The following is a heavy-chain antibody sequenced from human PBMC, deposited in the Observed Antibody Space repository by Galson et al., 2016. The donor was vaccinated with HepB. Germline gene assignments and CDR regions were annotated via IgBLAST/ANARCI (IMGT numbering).Heavy chain of an antibody. CDR2: ISGNGGTT. J-gene: IGHJ4*02. Sequence: SLRLSCAASGFTFSTYWMAWVRHTPSKGLEWVSTISGNGGTTYYADSVEGRFTISRDNSKDTLYLQMNSLRAEDTAVYYCVKDPNWESGYWGQGTLVTVSS. D-gene: IGHD7-27*01. V-gene: IGHV3-23*01. CDR1: GFTFSTYW. CDR3: VKDPNWESGY.